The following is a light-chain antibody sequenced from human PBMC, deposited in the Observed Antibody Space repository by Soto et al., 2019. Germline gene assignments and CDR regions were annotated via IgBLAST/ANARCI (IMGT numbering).Light chain of an antibody. V-gene: IGKV1-9*01. Sequence: IQLTQSQSSLSASVGDIVTITCRASQGISSYLAWYQQKPGKAPKLLIYAASTLQSGVPSRFSGSGSETQFTLTISSLQPEDFATYYCQQHYIYTWRFCQGTKVDIK. CDR3: QQHYIYTWR. CDR1: QGISSY. J-gene: IGKJ1*01. CDR2: AAS.